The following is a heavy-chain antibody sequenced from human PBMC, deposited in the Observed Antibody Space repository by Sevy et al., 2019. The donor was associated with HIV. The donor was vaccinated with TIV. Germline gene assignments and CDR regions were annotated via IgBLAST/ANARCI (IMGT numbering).Heavy chain of an antibody. D-gene: IGHD3-22*01. CDR1: GGSISNYY. CDR3: ARVPADSSGWFDY. Sequence: SETLSLTCTVSGGSISNYYWSWIRQPPGKGLEWIGYIYYSGSTNYHPSLKSRVTLSVDTSKKQFSLKLSSVTAADTAVYYCARVPADSSGWFDYWGQGTLVTVSS. V-gene: IGHV4-59*12. J-gene: IGHJ4*02. CDR2: IYYSGST.